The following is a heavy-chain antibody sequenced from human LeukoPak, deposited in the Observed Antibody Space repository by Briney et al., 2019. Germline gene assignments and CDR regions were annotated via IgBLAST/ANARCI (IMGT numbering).Heavy chain of an antibody. D-gene: IGHD1-26*01. J-gene: IGHJ4*02. Sequence: PGRSLRLSCAASGFTFNSYEMHWVRQAPGKGLEWVAVISYDGSNKYYADFVKGRFTFSRDNSKNALYLQMNSLTTEDTAVYYCARALRYSGSYSHFDYWGQGTLVTVSS. CDR1: GFTFNSYE. V-gene: IGHV3-30*14. CDR2: ISYDGSNK. CDR3: ARALRYSGSYSHFDY.